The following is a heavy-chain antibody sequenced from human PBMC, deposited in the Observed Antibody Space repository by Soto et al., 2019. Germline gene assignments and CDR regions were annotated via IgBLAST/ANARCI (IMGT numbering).Heavy chain of an antibody. V-gene: IGHV3-66*01. D-gene: IGHD3-22*01. CDR1: GFTVSSNY. J-gene: IGHJ4*02. CDR3: ARSPPYYYDSSGPGDS. Sequence: GGSLRLSCAASGFTVSSNYMSWVRQAPGKGLEWVSVIYSGGSTYYADSVKGRFTISRDNSKNTLYLQMNSLRAEDTAVYYCARSPPYYYDSSGPGDSWGQGTLVTVSS. CDR2: IYSGGST.